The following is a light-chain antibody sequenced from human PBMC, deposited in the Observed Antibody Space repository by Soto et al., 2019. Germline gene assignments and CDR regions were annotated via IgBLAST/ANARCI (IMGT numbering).Light chain of an antibody. V-gene: IGKV4-1*01. CDR2: WAS. CDR3: QQYYSNPFT. Sequence: DIVMTQSPESLAVSLGERATINCKSSQNVLHSSNNKNYLAWYRQKPGQPPKLLFYWASTREFGVPDRFSASGSGTDFSISISSLQAEDVAVYYCQQYYSNPFTFGPGTKVDIK. J-gene: IGKJ3*01. CDR1: QNVLHSSNNKNY.